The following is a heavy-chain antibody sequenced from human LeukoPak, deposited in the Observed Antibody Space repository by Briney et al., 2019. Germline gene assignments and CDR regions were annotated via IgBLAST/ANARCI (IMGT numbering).Heavy chain of an antibody. V-gene: IGHV1-18*01. Sequence: ASVKLSCKASGYTLTIYGTSWVRQAAGQGLEWMGWISAYNGDTNCAQKLQGRVTMTTGTSTSTAYMELRSVRSDDTAVYYCARGISGCLGLDPWGQGTLVTVSS. D-gene: IGHD3-22*01. CDR2: ISAYNGDT. CDR3: ARGISGCLGLDP. J-gene: IGHJ5*02. CDR1: GYTLTIYG.